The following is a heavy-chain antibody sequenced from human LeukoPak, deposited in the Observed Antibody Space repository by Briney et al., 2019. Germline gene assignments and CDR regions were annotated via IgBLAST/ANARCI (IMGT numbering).Heavy chain of an antibody. V-gene: IGHV4-34*01. CDR1: GGSFSGYY. CDR2: INHSGST. J-gene: IGHJ4*02. D-gene: IGHD6-13*01. CDR3: ARGLGIAAAGSFDY. Sequence: SETLSLTCAVYGGSFSGYYWSWIRQPPGKGLEWIGGINHSGSTNYNPSLKSRVTISVDTSKNQFSLKLSSVTAADTAVYYCARGLGIAAAGSFDYWGQGTLVTVSS.